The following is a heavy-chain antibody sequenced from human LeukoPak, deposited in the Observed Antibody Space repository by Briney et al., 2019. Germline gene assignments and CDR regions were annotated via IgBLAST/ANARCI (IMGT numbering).Heavy chain of an antibody. CDR3: ARVLGVEMATTFDY. CDR1: GFTFSDYY. V-gene: IGHV3-11*01. Sequence: PGGSQRLSCAASGFTFSDYYMSWIRQAPGKGLEWVSYISSSGSTIYYADSVKGRFTISRDNAKNSLYLQMNSLRAEDTAVYYCARVLGVEMATTFDYWGQGTLVTVSS. J-gene: IGHJ4*02. D-gene: IGHD5-24*01. CDR2: ISSSGSTI.